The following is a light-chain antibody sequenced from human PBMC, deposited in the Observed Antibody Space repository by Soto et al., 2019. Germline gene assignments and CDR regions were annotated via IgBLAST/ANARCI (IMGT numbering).Light chain of an antibody. J-gene: IGLJ3*02. CDR1: SSNIGAGYD. Sequence: QTVVTQPPSVSGAPGQRVTISCTGSSSNIGAGYDVHWYQQLPGTAPKLLIYGNSNRPSGVPDRFSGSKSGTSASLAITGLQAEDEADYYCQSYDSSLSGSVFGGGTTLTVL. CDR2: GNS. CDR3: QSYDSSLSGSV. V-gene: IGLV1-40*01.